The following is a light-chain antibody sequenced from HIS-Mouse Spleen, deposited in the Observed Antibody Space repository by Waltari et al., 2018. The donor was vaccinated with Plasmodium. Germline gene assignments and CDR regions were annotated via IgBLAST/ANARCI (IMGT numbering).Light chain of an antibody. V-gene: IGLV2-23*03. CDR2: EGS. CDR1: SSDVGSYNL. Sequence: QSALTQPASVSGSPGQSITISCTGTSSDVGSYNLVPWYQQHPGKAPKLMNYEGSKRPSGVSKRFSGSKSGNTASLTIAGLQAEDEADYYCCSYAGSSTFVFGGGTKLTVL. CDR3: CSYAGSSTFV. J-gene: IGLJ3*02.